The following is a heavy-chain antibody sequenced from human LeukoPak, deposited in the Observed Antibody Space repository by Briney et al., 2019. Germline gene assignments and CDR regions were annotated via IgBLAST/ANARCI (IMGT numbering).Heavy chain of an antibody. D-gene: IGHD3-22*01. V-gene: IGHV3-30-3*01. CDR2: IASDGNDQ. CDR1: GFTFNRYA. J-gene: IGHJ4*02. CDR3: ARDMGEYYYDSRGGDY. Sequence: GRSLRLSCAASGFTFNRYAIHWVRQAPGKGLEWVTVIASDGNDQHYADSVKGRFTISRDNAKNSLYLQMNSLRAEDTAVYYCARDMGEYYYDSRGGDYWGQGTLVTVSS.